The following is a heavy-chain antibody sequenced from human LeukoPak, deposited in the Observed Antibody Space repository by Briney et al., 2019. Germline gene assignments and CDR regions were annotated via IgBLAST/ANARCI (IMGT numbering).Heavy chain of an antibody. V-gene: IGHV4-59*01. CDR1: GGSINYYY. J-gene: IGHJ6*02. Sequence: SEALSLTCTVSGGSINYYYWMWIRQPPGKGLEWIGYIYYSGGTHYNPSLKSRVTMLVDTSKNQFSLKLTAVTAADTAVYYCARGGYSYGFVYGMDVWGQGTTVTVSS. CDR3: ARGGYSYGFVYGMDV. D-gene: IGHD5-18*01. CDR2: IYYSGGT.